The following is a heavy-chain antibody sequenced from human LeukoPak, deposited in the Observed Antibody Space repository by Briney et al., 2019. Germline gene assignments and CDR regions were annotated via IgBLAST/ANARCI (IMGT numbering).Heavy chain of an antibody. CDR2: ITSDGVTT. V-gene: IGHV3-74*01. D-gene: IGHD2-21*01. CDR3: VRDRGYSFDF. Sequence: GGSLRLSCEASGFTFSNHWMHWVRQAPGKGLVWVSRITSDGVTTTYADSVKGRFSISRDNAKNTLYLQTNNLRAEDTAVYYCVRDRGYSFDFWGQGTLATVSS. J-gene: IGHJ4*02. CDR1: GFTFSNHW.